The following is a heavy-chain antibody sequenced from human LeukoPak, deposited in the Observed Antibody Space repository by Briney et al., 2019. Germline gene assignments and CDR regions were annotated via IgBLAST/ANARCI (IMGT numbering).Heavy chain of an antibody. J-gene: IGHJ4*02. Sequence: SETLSLTCTVSGGSIKPYYWSWSRQPPGKGLEWSGYIYYSGITNYDSALNGRVTSSVDTSKNQFSLRLTAVTASDTAVYYCARHDFYYGGQGSLVTVSS. CDR2: IYYSGIT. CDR1: GGSIKPYY. CDR3: ARHDFYY. V-gene: IGHV4-59*08.